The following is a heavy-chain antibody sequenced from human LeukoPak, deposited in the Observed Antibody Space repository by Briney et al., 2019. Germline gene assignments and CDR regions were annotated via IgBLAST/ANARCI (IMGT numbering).Heavy chain of an antibody. V-gene: IGHV1-2*06. D-gene: IGHD3-22*01. CDR3: ARDYYDSSGGFDY. CDR1: GYTFTGYY. J-gene: IGHJ4*02. CDR2: INPNSGGT. Sequence: ASXXVSCKASGYTFTGYYMHWVRQAPGQGLEWMGRINPNSGGTNYAQKFQGRVTMTRDTSISTAYMELSRLRSDDTAVYYCARDYYDSSGGFDYWGQGTLVTVSS.